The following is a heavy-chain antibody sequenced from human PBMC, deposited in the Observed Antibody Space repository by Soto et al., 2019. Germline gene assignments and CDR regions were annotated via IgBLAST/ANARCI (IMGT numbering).Heavy chain of an antibody. Sequence: ASVKVSCKASGYTFTGYYMRWVRQAPGQGLEWMGWINPNSGGTNYAQKFQGRVTMTRDTSISTAYMELSRLRSDDTAVYYCARDLVDIVVVVAAGWFDPWGQGTLVTVSS. J-gene: IGHJ5*02. V-gene: IGHV1-2*02. CDR2: INPNSGGT. CDR1: GYTFTGYY. CDR3: ARDLVDIVVVVAAGWFDP. D-gene: IGHD2-15*01.